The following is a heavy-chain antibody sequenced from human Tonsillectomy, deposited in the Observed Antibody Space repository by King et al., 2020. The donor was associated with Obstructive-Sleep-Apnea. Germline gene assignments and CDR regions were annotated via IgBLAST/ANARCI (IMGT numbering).Heavy chain of an antibody. CDR3: AGDRVESPDFYDSSDSYRNLQF. J-gene: IGHJ1*01. V-gene: IGHV1-69*01. Sequence: VQLVESASEVRKPGSSVKVSCTASGGIFRSYGISWVRQAPGQGLEWMGGIIPAFGSALYSQKFHGRVTITADESTSTAYMDLSSLRDEDTAVYYCAGDRVESPDFYDSSDSYRNLQFWGQGTLVIVSS. CDR2: IIPAFGSA. CDR1: GGIFRSYG. D-gene: IGHD3-22*01.